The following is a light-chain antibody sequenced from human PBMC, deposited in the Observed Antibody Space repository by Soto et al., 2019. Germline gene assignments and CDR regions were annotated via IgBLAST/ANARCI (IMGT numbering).Light chain of an antibody. V-gene: IGLV3-1*01. Sequence: SYELTQPPSVSVSPGQTARITCSGDKLGEKFACWYQQKPGQSPVVVIYEDKKRPSAIPERFSGSNSGNTATLTISGTEAMVEADYYCRTGDNSPVVFGGGTKLPVL. J-gene: IGLJ2*01. CDR3: RTGDNSPVV. CDR2: EDK. CDR1: KLGEKF.